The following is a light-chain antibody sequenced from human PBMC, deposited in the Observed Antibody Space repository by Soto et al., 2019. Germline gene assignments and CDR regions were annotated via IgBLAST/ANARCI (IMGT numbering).Light chain of an antibody. CDR1: QNINNY. J-gene: IGKJ5*01. CDR3: PQTAIVPIT. V-gene: IGKV1-39*01. Sequence: DIQMTQSPSSLSASIGDRVTITCRASQNINNYLNWYQQIPGKAPKLLIYGASNLQAGVPSRFSGSASGPDFTLTISRVQPEDSGSYYCPQTAIVPITFGQGTRLDI. CDR2: GAS.